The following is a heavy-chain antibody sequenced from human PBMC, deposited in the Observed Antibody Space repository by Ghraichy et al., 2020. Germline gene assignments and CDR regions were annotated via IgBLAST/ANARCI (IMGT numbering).Heavy chain of an antibody. CDR3: TRAGDGYNYYNDY. D-gene: IGHD5-24*01. CDR1: GFTFADCS. CDR2: IRTQAHGRPQ. J-gene: IGHJ4*01. Sequence: GGSLRLSCTVSGFTFADCSLNWFRQVPGKGLEWVGFIRTQAHGRPQQYAASVEGRFTISRDDSKSIAYLQMNSLKTEDTAVYYCTRAGDGYNYYNDYWGQGTLVTV. V-gene: IGHV3-49*03.